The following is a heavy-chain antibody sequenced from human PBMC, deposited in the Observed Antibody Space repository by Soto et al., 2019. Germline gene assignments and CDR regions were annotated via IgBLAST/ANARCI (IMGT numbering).Heavy chain of an antibody. D-gene: IGHD3-9*01. CDR2: MNPNSGNT. CDR3: ARGGYYDILTGYYYYYYMDV. CDR1: GYTFTSYY. Sequence: GGSVKGSCKGSGYTFTSYYINWGRQGTGKGGGGMGWMNPNSGNTGYAQKFQGRVTMTRNTSISTAYMELSSLRSEDTAVYYCARGGYYDILTGYYYYYYMDVWGKGTTVTVSS. V-gene: IGHV1-8*01. J-gene: IGHJ6*03.